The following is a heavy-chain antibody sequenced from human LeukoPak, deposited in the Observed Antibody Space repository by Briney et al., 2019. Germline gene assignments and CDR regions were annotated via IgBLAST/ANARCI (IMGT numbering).Heavy chain of an antibody. CDR1: GGSVSSGSYY. D-gene: IGHD3-22*01. V-gene: IGHV4-61*01. J-gene: IGHJ4*02. CDR3: ARVGSSGYYYY. CDR2: IYYSGST. Sequence: SETLSLTCTVSGGSVSSGSYYWSWIRQPPGKGLEWIGYIYYSGSTNYNPSLKSRVTISVDTSKNQFSLKLSSVTAADTAVYYCARVGSSGYYYYWGQGTLVTVSS.